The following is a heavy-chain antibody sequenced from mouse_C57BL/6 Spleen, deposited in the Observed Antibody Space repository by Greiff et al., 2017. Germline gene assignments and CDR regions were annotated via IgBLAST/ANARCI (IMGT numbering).Heavy chain of an antibody. CDR2: ISSGGDYI. D-gene: IGHD1-1*01. Sequence: EVKLVESGEGLVKPGGSLKLSCAASGFTFSSYAMSWVRQTPEKRLEWVAYISSGGDYIYYADTVKGRFTISRDTARNTLYRQMSSLKSEDTAMYYCTRDSTVVADYYAMDYWGQGTSVTVSS. V-gene: IGHV5-9-1*02. J-gene: IGHJ4*01. CDR3: TRDSTVVADYYAMDY. CDR1: GFTFSSYA.